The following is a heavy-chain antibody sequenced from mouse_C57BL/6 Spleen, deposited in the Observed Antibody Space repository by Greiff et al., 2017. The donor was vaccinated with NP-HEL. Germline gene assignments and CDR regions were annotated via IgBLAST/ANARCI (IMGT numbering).Heavy chain of an antibody. Sequence: VQLQQSGAELVKPGASVKISCKASGYAFSSYWMNWVKQRPGKGLEWIGQIYPGDGDTNYNGKFKGKATLTADKSSSTAYMQLSSLTSEDSAVYFCARNYGSSYASFDYWGQGTTLTVFS. CDR2: IYPGDGDT. CDR3: ARNYGSSYASFDY. D-gene: IGHD1-1*01. J-gene: IGHJ2*01. CDR1: GYAFSSYW. V-gene: IGHV1-80*01.